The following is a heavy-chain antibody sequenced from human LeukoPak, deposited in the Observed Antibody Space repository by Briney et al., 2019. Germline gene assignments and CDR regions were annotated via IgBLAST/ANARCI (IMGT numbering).Heavy chain of an antibody. CDR2: IYYSGST. CDR1: GGSISSGGYY. V-gene: IGHV4-31*03. Sequence: SETLSLTCTVSGGSISSGGYYWSWIRQHPGKGLEWIGYIYYSGSTYYNPSLKSRVTISVDTSKNQFSLKLSSVTAADTAVYYCARTKSVWNFHFDYWGQGTLDTVSS. D-gene: IGHD1-7*01. J-gene: IGHJ4*02. CDR3: ARTKSVWNFHFDY.